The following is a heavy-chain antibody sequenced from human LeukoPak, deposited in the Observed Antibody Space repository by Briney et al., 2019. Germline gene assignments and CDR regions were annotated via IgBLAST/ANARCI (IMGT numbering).Heavy chain of an antibody. CDR2: IYYSGST. CDR3: ARRPRGDYKAWFDP. D-gene: IGHD5-24*01. CDR1: GGSISSSSYY. V-gene: IGHV4-39*01. Sequence: SETLSLTCAVSGGSISSSSYYWGWIRQSPGEGLEWIGSIYYSGSTYYNPSLKSRVTISVDTSKNQFSLKVRSVTATDTAVYYCARRPRGDYKAWFDPWGQGTLVTVSS. J-gene: IGHJ5*02.